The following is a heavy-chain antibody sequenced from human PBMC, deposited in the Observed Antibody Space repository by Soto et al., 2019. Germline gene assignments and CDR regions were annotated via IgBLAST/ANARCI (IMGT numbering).Heavy chain of an antibody. D-gene: IGHD4-17*01. V-gene: IGHV3-33*01. CDR1: GFTFSSYG. J-gene: IGHJ4*02. CDR3: AREFYNDYGDYLPFDY. CDR2: IWYDGSNK. Sequence: GGSLRLSCAASGFTFSSYGMHWVRQAPGKGLEWVAVIWYDGSNKYYADSVKGRFTISRDNSKNTLYLQMNSLRAEDTAVYYFAREFYNDYGDYLPFDYWGQGTQVTVSS.